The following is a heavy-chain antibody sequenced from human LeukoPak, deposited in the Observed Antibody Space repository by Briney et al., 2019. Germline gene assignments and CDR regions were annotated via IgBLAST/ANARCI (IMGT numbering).Heavy chain of an antibody. CDR3: TSVTIDTAYMDV. CDR2: INPNSGGT. CDR1: GYTFTGYY. D-gene: IGHD4-11*01. V-gene: IGHV1-2*02. J-gene: IGHJ6*03. Sequence: ASVTVSCKSSGYTFTGYYMHWVRQAPGQGREWMGCINPNSGGTNYAHKFQGRVTMTMDTSISTAYMELSRLRSDDTAVYYSTSVTIDTAYMDVWGKGTTVTVSS.